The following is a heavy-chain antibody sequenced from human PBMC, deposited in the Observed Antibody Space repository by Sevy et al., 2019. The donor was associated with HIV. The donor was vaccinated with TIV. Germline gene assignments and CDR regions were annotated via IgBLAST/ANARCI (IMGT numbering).Heavy chain of an antibody. CDR3: ARTDYDFPGDYYYYYGMDV. D-gene: IGHD3-3*01. CDR1: GFTFSSYS. Sequence: GGSLRLSCAASGFTFSSYSMNWVRRAPGKGLEWVSYLSSSSSTIDYADSVKGRFTISRDNAKNSLYLQMNSLRAEDTAVYYCARTDYDFPGDYYYYYGMDVWGQGTTVTVSS. CDR2: LSSSSSTI. V-gene: IGHV3-48*01. J-gene: IGHJ6*02.